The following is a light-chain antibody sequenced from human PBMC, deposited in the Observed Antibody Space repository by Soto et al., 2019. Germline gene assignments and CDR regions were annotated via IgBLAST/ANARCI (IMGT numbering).Light chain of an antibody. CDR2: DVT. J-gene: IGLJ1*01. Sequence: QSVLTQPASVSGSPGQSITISCTGTSSDVGNHNFVSWYQHHPGKAPKLMIYDVTNRPSGVSNRFSGSKSGNTASLTISGLQAEDEADYYCSSYTSITTFYVFGPGTKLTVL. CDR3: SSYTSITTFYV. V-gene: IGLV2-14*03. CDR1: SSDVGNHNF.